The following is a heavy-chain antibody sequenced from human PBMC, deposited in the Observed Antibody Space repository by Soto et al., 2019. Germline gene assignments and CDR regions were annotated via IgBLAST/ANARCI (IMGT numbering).Heavy chain of an antibody. Sequence: ASVKVSCKASGYTFTSYAMHWVRQAPGQRLEWMGWINAGNGNTKYSQKFQGRVTITRDTSASTAYMELSSLRSEDTAVYYCARVFGEEERGFDRWGQGVLVTVSS. V-gene: IGHV1-3*01. CDR3: ARVFGEEERGFDR. D-gene: IGHD3-10*01. J-gene: IGHJ5*02. CDR2: INAGNGNT. CDR1: GYTFTSYA.